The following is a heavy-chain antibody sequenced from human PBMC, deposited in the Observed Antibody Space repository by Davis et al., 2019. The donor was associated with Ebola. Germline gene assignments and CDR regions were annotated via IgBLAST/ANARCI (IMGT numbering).Heavy chain of an antibody. CDR3: ARADYGSGSSYGMDV. V-gene: IGHV3-48*02. CDR1: GFIFSSHS. J-gene: IGHJ6*04. CDR2: ISSSSNTI. Sequence: GGSLRLSCAASGFIFSSHSMNWVRQAPGKGLEWVSYISSSSNTIYYADSVKGRFTISRDNAKNSLYLQMNSLRDEDTAVYYCARADYGSGSSYGMDVWGKGTTVTVSS. D-gene: IGHD3-10*01.